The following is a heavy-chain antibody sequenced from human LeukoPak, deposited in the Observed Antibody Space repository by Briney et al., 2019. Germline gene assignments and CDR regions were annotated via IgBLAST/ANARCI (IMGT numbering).Heavy chain of an antibody. CDR3: AREGSSGYYSGSFDY. Sequence: PGGSLRLSCAASGFTFSSYGMHWVRQAPGKGLGWVAVISSDGSNKYYIDSVKGRFTISRDNSKNTLYLQMNSLRAEDTAVYYCAREGSSGYYSGSFDYWGQGTLVTVSS. D-gene: IGHD3-22*01. CDR2: ISSDGSNK. CDR1: GFTFSSYG. V-gene: IGHV3-30*03. J-gene: IGHJ4*02.